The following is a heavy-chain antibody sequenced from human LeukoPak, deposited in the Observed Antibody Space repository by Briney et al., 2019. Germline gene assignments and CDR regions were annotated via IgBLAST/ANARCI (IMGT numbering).Heavy chain of an antibody. Sequence: SVKVSCKASGGTFSSYAISWARQAPGQGLEWMGGIIPIFGTANYAQKFQGRVTITADESTSTAYMELSSLRSEDTAVYYCARDQAGIAVAEDYGMDVWGQGTTVTVSS. CDR2: IIPIFGTA. J-gene: IGHJ6*02. CDR1: GGTFSSYA. CDR3: ARDQAGIAVAEDYGMDV. V-gene: IGHV1-69*13. D-gene: IGHD6-19*01.